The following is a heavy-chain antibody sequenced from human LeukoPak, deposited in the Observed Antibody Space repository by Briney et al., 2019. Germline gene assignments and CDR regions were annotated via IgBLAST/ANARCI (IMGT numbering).Heavy chain of an antibody. V-gene: IGHV1-18*01. CDR3: ARGQLGPTSAPFDS. CDR2: ISAYNGNT. J-gene: IGHJ4*02. CDR1: AYTFTSYG. D-gene: IGHD1-26*01. Sequence: GASVKVSCKASAYTFTSYGISWVRQAPGQGLEWMGWISAYNGNTNYAQRLQGRVTMTTDTSTSTAYIELRSLRSDDTAVYYCARGQLGPTSAPFDSWGQGTLVTVSS.